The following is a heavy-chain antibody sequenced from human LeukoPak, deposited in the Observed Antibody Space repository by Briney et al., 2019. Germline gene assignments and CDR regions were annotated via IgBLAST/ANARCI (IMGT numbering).Heavy chain of an antibody. CDR2: IWYDGSNK. Sequence: PGRSLRLSCAASGITFRSYGMHWVRQAPGKGLEWVAFIWYDGSNKYYADSVKGRFTISRENAKNSLSLQMNSLRAEDTAVYYCVRQQTPHGNFDYWGQGTLVTVSS. J-gene: IGHJ4*02. CDR3: VRQQTPHGNFDY. D-gene: IGHD1-26*01. CDR1: GITFRSYG. V-gene: IGHV3-33*01.